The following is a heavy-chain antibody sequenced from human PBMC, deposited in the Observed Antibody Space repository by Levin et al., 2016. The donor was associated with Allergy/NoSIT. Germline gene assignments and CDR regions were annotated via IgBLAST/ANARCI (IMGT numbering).Heavy chain of an antibody. J-gene: IGHJ3*02. CDR2: IYYPGSI. Sequence: SETLSLTCTVSGGSINTDKYYWSWIRQPPGKALEYIGSIYYPGSINFNPSLKSRVTISVDTSKNHFSLRLTSVTAADAAVYYCARRDGGNPLGGYAFDIWGQGTMVTVSS. D-gene: IGHD4-23*01. CDR3: ARRDGGNPLGGYAFDI. V-gene: IGHV4-61*03. CDR1: GGSINTDKYY.